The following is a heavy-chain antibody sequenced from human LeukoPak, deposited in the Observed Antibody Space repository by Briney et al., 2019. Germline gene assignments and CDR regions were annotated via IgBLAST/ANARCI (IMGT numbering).Heavy chain of an antibody. Sequence: GGSLRLSCAASGFTFDDYAMHWVRQAPGKGLEWVSGISWNSGSIGYADSVKGRFTISRDNAKNSLYLQMNSLRAEDTALYYCAKDPYCSGGSRYSWFDYWGQGTLVTVSS. CDR2: ISWNSGSI. CDR3: AKDPYCSGGSRYSWFDY. CDR1: GFTFDDYA. J-gene: IGHJ4*02. V-gene: IGHV3-9*01. D-gene: IGHD2-15*01.